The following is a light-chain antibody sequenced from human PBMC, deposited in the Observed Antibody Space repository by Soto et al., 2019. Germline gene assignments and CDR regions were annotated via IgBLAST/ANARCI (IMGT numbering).Light chain of an antibody. CDR3: QQRSNWYT. CDR1: QSGCSY. J-gene: IGKJ2*01. CDR2: DAS. V-gene: IGKV3-11*01. Sequence: EIVLTQSPATLSLSPGERATLSCRASQSGCSYLAWYQQKRGQAPRVLIVDASNRATGIPARFTGSVSGTDFTLTNSSLKPEDFAVYYGQQRSNWYTFGQGTKLEIK.